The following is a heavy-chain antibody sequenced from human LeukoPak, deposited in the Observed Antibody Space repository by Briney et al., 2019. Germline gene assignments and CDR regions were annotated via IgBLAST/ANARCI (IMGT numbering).Heavy chain of an antibody. CDR1: GFTFSSFA. J-gene: IGHJ6*02. V-gene: IGHV3-23*01. Sequence: GGSLRLSCAASGFTFSSFAMSWVRQAPGKGLDWVSTISGNGNSAHFADSVKGRFIISRDNSKNTLYLQMNSLRAEDTVVYYCAKHNGDYEYGMDVWGQGTTVTVSS. CDR2: ISGNGNSA. D-gene: IGHD4-17*01. CDR3: AKHNGDYEYGMDV.